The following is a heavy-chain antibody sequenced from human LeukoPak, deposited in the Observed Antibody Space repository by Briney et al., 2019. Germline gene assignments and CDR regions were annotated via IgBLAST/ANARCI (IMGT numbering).Heavy chain of an antibody. CDR3: ARDEPDGSGSLQLDY. J-gene: IGHJ4*02. V-gene: IGHV1-46*01. CDR1: GYTFTSYY. Sequence: ASVKVSCKASGYTFTSYYMHWVRQAPGQGLEWMGIINPSGGSTSYAQKFQGRVTMTRDTSTSTVYMELSSLRSEDTAVYYCARDEPDGSGSLQLDYWGQGTLVTVSP. CDR2: INPSGGST. D-gene: IGHD3-10*01.